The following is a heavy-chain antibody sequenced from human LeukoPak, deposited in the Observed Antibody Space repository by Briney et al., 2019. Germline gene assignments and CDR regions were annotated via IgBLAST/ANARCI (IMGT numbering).Heavy chain of an antibody. CDR1: GYTFTSYG. CDR3: ARSMDIVATMEFDP. CDR2: INPNSGGT. V-gene: IGHV1-2*06. Sequence: ASVTVSCKASGYTFTSYGISWVRQAPGQGLEWMGRINPNSGGTNYAQKFQGRVTMTRDTSISTAYMELSRLRSDDTAVYYCARSMDIVATMEFDPWGQGTLVTVSS. J-gene: IGHJ5*02. D-gene: IGHD5-12*01.